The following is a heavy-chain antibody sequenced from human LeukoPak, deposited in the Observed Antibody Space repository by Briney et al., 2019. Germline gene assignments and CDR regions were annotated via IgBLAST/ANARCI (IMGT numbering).Heavy chain of an antibody. CDR2: ISSSSSTI. V-gene: IGHV3-48*04. J-gene: IGHJ4*02. Sequence: GGSLRLSCAASGFTFSSYSMNWVRQAPGKGLEWVSYISSSSSTIYYADSVKGRFTISRDNAKNSLYLQMNSLRAEDTAVYYCARIRAGDGLDYWGQGTLVTVSS. CDR3: ARIRAGDGLDY. CDR1: GFTFSSYS.